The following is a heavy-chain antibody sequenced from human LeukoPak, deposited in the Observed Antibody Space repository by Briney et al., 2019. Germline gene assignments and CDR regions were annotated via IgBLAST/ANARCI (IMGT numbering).Heavy chain of an antibody. CDR1: GYTFIGYY. CDR3: ARDRGNNWFDP. Sequence: ASVKVSCTASGYTFIGYYMHWVRQAPGQGLEWMGWINPNSGGTNYAQKFQGRVTMTRDTSISTAYMELSRLRSDDTAVYYCARDRGNNWFDPWGQGTLVTVSS. J-gene: IGHJ5*02. V-gene: IGHV1-2*02. CDR2: INPNSGGT.